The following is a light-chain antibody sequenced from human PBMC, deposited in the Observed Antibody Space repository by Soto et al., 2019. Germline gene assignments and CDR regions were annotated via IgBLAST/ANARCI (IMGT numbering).Light chain of an antibody. V-gene: IGLV2-14*01. J-gene: IGLJ2*01. CDR1: SSDVGGYNY. Sequence: QSALTQPASVSGSPGQSITISCTGTSSDVGGYNYVSWYQQHPGKAPKLMIYDVSNRPSGVSNRFSGSKSGNTASLTISGLQDEDEDDYYCSSYTSSSTLGVFGGGTKVTVL. CDR3: SSYTSSSTLGV. CDR2: DVS.